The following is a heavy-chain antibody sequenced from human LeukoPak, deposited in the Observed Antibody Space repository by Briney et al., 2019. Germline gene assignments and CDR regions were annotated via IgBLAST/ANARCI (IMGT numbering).Heavy chain of an antibody. Sequence: GGSLRLSCAASGFTFSSYGMHWVRQAPGKGLEWVAVISYDGSNKYYADAVKGRVTISRDNSKNTLYLQLNSLRAEDTAVYYCAKLKQWQPQRYFFEYWGQGALVTVAS. CDR3: AKLKQWQPQRYFFEY. CDR1: GFTFSSYG. J-gene: IGHJ4*02. CDR2: ISYDGSNK. V-gene: IGHV3-30*18. D-gene: IGHD6-19*01.